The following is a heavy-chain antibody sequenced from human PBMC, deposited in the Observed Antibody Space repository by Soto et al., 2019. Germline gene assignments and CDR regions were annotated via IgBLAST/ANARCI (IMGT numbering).Heavy chain of an antibody. CDR2: ISYDGSNK. V-gene: IGHV3-30-3*01. D-gene: IGHD1-26*01. CDR3: ARGEGGGSVFDY. CDR1: GFTFSSYA. J-gene: IGHJ4*02. Sequence: QVPLVESGGGVVQPGRSLRLSCAASGFTFSSYAMHWVRQAPGKGLEWVAVISYDGSNKYYADSVKGRFTISRDNSKNTLYLQMNSLRAEDTAVYYCARGEGGGSVFDYWGQGTLVTVSS.